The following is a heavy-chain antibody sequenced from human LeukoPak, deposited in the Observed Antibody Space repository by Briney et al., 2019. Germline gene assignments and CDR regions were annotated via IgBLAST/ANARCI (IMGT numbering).Heavy chain of an antibody. J-gene: IGHJ5*02. V-gene: IGHV3-49*05. CDR1: GFTFGDYA. Sequence: NPGRSLRLSCTASGFTFGDYAMSRFRQAPGKGLEWVGFIRSKAYGGTTEYAASVKGRFTISRDDSKSIAYLQMNSLKTEDTAVYYCTRDADYYYDFWSGYSGWFDPWGQGTLVTVSS. CDR3: TRDADYYYDFWSGYSGWFDP. CDR2: IRSKAYGGTT. D-gene: IGHD3-3*01.